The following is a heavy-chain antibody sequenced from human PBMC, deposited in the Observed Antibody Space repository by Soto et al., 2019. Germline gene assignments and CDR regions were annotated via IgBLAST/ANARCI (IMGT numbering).Heavy chain of an antibody. D-gene: IGHD2-21*02. CDR3: ATDIVVVTAMYAFDI. CDR1: GYTLTELS. J-gene: IGHJ3*02. Sequence: ASVKVSCKVSGYTLTELSMHWVRQAPGTGLEWMGGFDPEDGETIYAQKFQGRVTMTEDTSTDTAYMELSSLRSEDTAVYYCATDIVVVTAMYAFDIWGQGTMVTVSS. V-gene: IGHV1-24*01. CDR2: FDPEDGET.